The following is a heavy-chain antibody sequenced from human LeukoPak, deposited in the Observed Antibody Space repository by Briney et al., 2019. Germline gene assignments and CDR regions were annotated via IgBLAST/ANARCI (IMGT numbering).Heavy chain of an antibody. J-gene: IGHJ4*02. Sequence: PGGSLRLSCAASGFTFSSYSMNWVRQAPGKGLEWVSSISSSSSYIYYADSVKGRFTISRDNAKNSLYLQMNSLRAEDTAVYYCAREPPLDLDWLLDPTDCWGQGTLVTVSS. CDR1: GFTFSSYS. V-gene: IGHV3-21*01. D-gene: IGHD2-2*02. CDR2: ISSSSSYI. CDR3: AREPPLDLDWLLDPTDC.